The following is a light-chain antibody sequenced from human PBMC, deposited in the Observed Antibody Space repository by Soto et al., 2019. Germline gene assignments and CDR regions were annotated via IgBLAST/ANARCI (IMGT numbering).Light chain of an antibody. V-gene: IGKV3-11*01. CDR1: QSVAGY. J-gene: IGKJ2*01. CDR2: DTS. CDR3: QQRSNWRMYT. Sequence: ELVLTQSPATLSLSPGERATLSCRASQSVAGYLAWYQQKPGQGPRLLIYDTSNRATGAPPRFSGSGSGTDFTLTISSLEPEDFAIYYCQQRSNWRMYTFGQGTKLEIK.